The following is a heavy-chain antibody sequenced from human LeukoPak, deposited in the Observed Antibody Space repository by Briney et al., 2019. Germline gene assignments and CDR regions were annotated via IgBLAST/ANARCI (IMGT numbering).Heavy chain of an antibody. D-gene: IGHD6-19*01. J-gene: IGHJ4*02. V-gene: IGHV4-39*07. CDR3: SRRSSNGWDLYFDS. CDR2: SCQSVRS. CDR1: VDSIRRAHYF. Sequence: SETLSLTCSVSVDSIRRAHYFCGWIRQSPGKGLEWIGSSCQSVRSYYSPCLQSRVPKPVDTSKNQFSLKLRSLTPGDTAVYFCSRRSSNGWDLYFDSWGQGTHVTVAS.